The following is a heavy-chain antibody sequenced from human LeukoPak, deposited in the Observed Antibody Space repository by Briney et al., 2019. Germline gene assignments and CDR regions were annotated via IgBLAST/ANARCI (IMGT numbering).Heavy chain of an antibody. D-gene: IGHD2-15*01. CDR3: AKERSTVGTPLFDN. J-gene: IGHJ4*02. V-gene: IGHV3-23*01. CDR2: ISDNGGGT. Sequence: GGSLRLSCAAAGFSFGSYAMSWVRQAAGGGLEWVSGISDNGGGTYYGDSVKGRFTISRDNSKNMLYLQMNGLRAEDTALYYCAKERSTVGTPLFDNWGQGILVTVSS. CDR1: GFSFGSYA.